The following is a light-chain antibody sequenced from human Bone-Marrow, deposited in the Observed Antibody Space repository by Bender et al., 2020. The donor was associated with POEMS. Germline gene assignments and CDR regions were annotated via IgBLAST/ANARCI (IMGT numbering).Light chain of an antibody. CDR2: EDT. V-gene: IGLV2-23*01. Sequence: QSALTQPASVSGSPGQSITISCTGSNSGIATYNIVSWYQHHRGRAPKLLIYEDTKRPSGVSDRFFGSTSGSTASLTISGLQADDEADYYCSSHAGSMTWAFGGGTKVTVL. CDR1: NSGIATYNI. CDR3: SSHAGSMTWA. J-gene: IGLJ2*01.